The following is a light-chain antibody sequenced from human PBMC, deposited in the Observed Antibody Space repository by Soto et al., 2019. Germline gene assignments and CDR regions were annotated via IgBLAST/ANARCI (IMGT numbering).Light chain of an antibody. Sequence: LTKLLATRPLTQEERATLSCRASENVRTFVDWYQQRPGLAPMLLSYGASNRATSIPARFSGSGSGADFTLTISCLEPEEFAVYDCHQHSHWPPWTFGQVTMVDI. CDR3: HQHSHWPPWT. J-gene: IGKJ1*01. CDR2: GAS. V-gene: IGKV3-11*01. CDR1: ENVRTF.